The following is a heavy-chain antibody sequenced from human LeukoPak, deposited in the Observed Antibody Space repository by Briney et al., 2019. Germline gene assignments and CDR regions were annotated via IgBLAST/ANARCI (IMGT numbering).Heavy chain of an antibody. Sequence: SETLSLTCTVQGGSLSGAYWTWIRQPPGKGLEWVGEINHTGSTNYNPSFKSRVTMSADTPKNQFSLNLTSVTAADTALYYCARGPVRLARPYDYWGQGTLVTVSS. J-gene: IGHJ4*02. CDR3: ARGPVRLARPYDY. V-gene: IGHV4-34*01. CDR2: INHTGST. D-gene: IGHD3-9*01. CDR1: GGSLSGAY.